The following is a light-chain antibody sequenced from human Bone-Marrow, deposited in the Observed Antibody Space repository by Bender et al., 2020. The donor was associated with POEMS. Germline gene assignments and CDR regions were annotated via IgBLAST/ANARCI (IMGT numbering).Light chain of an antibody. V-gene: IGLV2-11*01. CDR2: DVS. Sequence: QSALTQPRSVSGSPGQSVTISCTGTSSDVGDYNYVSWYQQHPGKAPKVMIYDVSKRPSGVSNRFSGSKSGNTASLTISGLQAEDEADYYCCSYAGSSTHVFGTGTKVTVL. CDR3: CSYAGSSTHV. J-gene: IGLJ1*01. CDR1: SSDVGDYNY.